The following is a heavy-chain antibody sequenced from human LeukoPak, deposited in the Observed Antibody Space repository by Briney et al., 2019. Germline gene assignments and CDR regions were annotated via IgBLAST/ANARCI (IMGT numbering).Heavy chain of an antibody. J-gene: IGHJ4*02. D-gene: IGHD4-17*01. Sequence: PGRSLRLSCAASGFTFSSYGMHWVRQAPGKGLEWVAVISYDGSNKYYADSVKGRFTISRDNSKNTLYLQMNSLRAEDTAVYYCAKGNYGDYPLYFDYWGQGTLVTVSS. CDR1: GFTFSSYG. CDR3: AKGNYGDYPLYFDY. V-gene: IGHV3-30*18. CDR2: ISYDGSNK.